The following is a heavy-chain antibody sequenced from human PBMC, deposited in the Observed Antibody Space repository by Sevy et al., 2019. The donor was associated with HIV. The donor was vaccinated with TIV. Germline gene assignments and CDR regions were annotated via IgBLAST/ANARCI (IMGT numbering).Heavy chain of an antibody. CDR2: IIPNFGTA. CDR1: GGTFSSYA. Sequence: ASVKVSCKASGGTFSSYAISWVRQAPGQGLEWMGGIIPNFGTANYAQKVQGRVTITADESTGTAYMEVRSLRSGDTAVYDCERRLFGSGYYDCSDYWGQGTLVTVSS. D-gene: IGHD3-22*01. J-gene: IGHJ4*02. V-gene: IGHV1-69*13. CDR3: ERRLFGSGYYDCSDY.